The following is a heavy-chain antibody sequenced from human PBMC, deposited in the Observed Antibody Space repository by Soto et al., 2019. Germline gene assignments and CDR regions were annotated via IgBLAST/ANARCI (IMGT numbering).Heavy chain of an antibody. J-gene: IGHJ5*02. D-gene: IGHD3-9*01. CDR3: ARSPRIYDILTGYYFSWFDP. V-gene: IGHV4-39*01. CDR1: GGSISSSSYY. Sequence: TSETLSLTCTVSGGSISSSSYYWGWIGKPPGKGLELIGSIYYSGSTYYNPSLKSRVTISVDTSKNQFSLKLSSVTAADTAVYYCARSPRIYDILTGYYFSWFDPWGQGTLVTVS. CDR2: IYYSGST.